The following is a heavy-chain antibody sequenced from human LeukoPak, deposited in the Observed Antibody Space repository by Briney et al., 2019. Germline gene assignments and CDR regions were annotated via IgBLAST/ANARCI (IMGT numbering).Heavy chain of an antibody. Sequence: GRSLRLSCAASGFTFSSYAMHWVRQAPGKGLEWVAVISYDGSNKYYADSVKGRFTISRDNSKNTLYLQMNSLRAEDTAVYYCARDGSSGYYSAEYFQHWGQGTLVTVSS. CDR3: ARDGSSGYYSAEYFQH. CDR2: ISYDGSNK. D-gene: IGHD3-22*01. CDR1: GFTFSSYA. V-gene: IGHV3-30-3*01. J-gene: IGHJ1*01.